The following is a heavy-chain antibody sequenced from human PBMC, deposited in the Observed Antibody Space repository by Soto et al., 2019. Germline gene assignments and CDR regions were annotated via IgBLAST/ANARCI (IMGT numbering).Heavy chain of an antibody. CDR3: ARVRSGSYYDY. CDR1: GGSISSGGYY. CDR2: IYYSGST. Sequence: QVQLQESGPGLVKPSQTLSLTCTVSGGSISSGGYYWSWIRQHPGKGLEWIGYIYYSGSTYYTPSIKSRGTISVDTSKNQFSLKLSSVTAADTAVYYCARVRSGSYYDYWGQGTLVTVSS. V-gene: IGHV4-31*03. D-gene: IGHD1-26*01. J-gene: IGHJ4*02.